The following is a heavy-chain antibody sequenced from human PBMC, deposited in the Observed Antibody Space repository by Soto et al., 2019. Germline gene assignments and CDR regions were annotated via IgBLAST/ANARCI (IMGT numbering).Heavy chain of an antibody. CDR3: ARDSPIWPTETLKGVVDY. V-gene: IGHV4-4*07. D-gene: IGHD1-1*01. CDR2: IYTSGST. Sequence: PSETLFITCTVSGGSISSYYWSWIRQPAGKGLEWIGRIYTSGSTNYNPSLKSRVTMSVDTSKNQFSLKLSSVTAADTAVYYSARDSPIWPTETLKGVVDYCAQRTLDTVSS. CDR1: GGSISSYY. J-gene: IGHJ4*02.